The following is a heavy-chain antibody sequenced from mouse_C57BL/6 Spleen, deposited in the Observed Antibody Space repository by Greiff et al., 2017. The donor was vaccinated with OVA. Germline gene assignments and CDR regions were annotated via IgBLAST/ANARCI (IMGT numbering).Heavy chain of an antibody. V-gene: IGHV14-3*01. CDR2: IDPANGNT. J-gene: IGHJ4*01. Sequence: VHVKQSVAELVRPGASVKLSCTASGFNIKNTYMHWVKQRPEQGLAWIGRIDPANGNTKYAPKFQGKATITADTSSNTAYLQLSSLTSEDTAIYYCARWILRSLSYAMDYWGQGTSVTVSS. D-gene: IGHD1-1*01. CDR3: ARWILRSLSYAMDY. CDR1: GFNIKNTY.